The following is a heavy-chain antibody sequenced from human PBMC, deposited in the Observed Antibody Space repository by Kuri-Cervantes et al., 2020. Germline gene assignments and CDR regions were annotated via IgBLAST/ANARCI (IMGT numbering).Heavy chain of an antibody. V-gene: IGHV4-4*01. CDR3: ATGLGRVRGLYDY. J-gene: IGHJ4*02. Sequence: SCAVSGGSISSSNWWSWVRQPPGKGLEWIGEIYHSGSTNYNPSLKSRVTISVDKSKSQFSLKLNSVTAADTAVYFCATGLGRVRGLYDYWGQGTLVTVSS. CDR2: IYHSGST. D-gene: IGHD3-10*01. CDR1: GGSISSSNW.